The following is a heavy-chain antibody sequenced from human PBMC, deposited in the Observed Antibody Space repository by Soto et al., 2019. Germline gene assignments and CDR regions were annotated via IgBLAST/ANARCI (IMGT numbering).Heavy chain of an antibody. Sequence: GGSLRLSCAASGFTFSSYGMHWVRQAPGKGLEWVAVIWYDGSNKYYADSVKGRFTISRDNSKNTLYLQMNSLRAEDTAVYYCARDLRLGVGATYYFDYWGQGTLVTVSS. D-gene: IGHD1-26*01. J-gene: IGHJ4*02. CDR3: ARDLRLGVGATYYFDY. CDR1: GFTFSSYG. CDR2: IWYDGSNK. V-gene: IGHV3-33*01.